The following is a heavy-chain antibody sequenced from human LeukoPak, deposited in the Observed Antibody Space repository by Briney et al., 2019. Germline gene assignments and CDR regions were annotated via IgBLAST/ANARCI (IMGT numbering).Heavy chain of an antibody. CDR3: ARHPSIYYDSSGYYDY. CDR1: GGSISSSSYY. CDR2: IYYSGST. Sequence: SETLSLTCTVSGGSISSSSYYWGWIRQPPGKGLEWIGSIYYSGSTYYNPSLKSRRTISVDTSKNQFSLKLSSVTAADTAVYYCARHPSIYYDSSGYYDYWGQGTLVTVSS. J-gene: IGHJ4*02. D-gene: IGHD3-22*01. V-gene: IGHV4-39*01.